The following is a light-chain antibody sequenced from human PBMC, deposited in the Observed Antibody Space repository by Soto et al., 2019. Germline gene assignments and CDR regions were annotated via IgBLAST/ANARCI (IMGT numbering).Light chain of an antibody. CDR3: RSYTSSSTPWV. Sequence: QSVLTQPASVSGSPGQSITISCTGTSSDVGGYNYVSWYQQHPGKAPKLMIYDVSDRPSGVSNRFSASKSGNTASLTISGLQAEDEADYYCRSYTSSSTPWVFGTGTKVTVL. V-gene: IGLV2-14*03. CDR2: DVS. J-gene: IGLJ1*01. CDR1: SSDVGGYNY.